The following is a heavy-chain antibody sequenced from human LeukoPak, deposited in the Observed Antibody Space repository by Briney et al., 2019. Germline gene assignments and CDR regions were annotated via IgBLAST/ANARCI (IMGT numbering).Heavy chain of an antibody. D-gene: IGHD1-26*01. V-gene: IGHV1-8*01. CDR2: MNPNSGNT. CDR3: AREASGSYYQNDY. Sequence: ASVKVSCMASGYTFTSYDINWVRQATGQGLEWMGWMNPNSGNTGYAQKFQGRVTMTRSTSISTAYMELCSLRSEDTAVYYCAREASGSYYQNDYWGQGTLVTVSS. J-gene: IGHJ4*02. CDR1: GYTFTSYD.